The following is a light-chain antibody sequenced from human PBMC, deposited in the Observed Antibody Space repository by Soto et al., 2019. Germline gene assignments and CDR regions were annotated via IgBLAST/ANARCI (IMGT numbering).Light chain of an antibody. CDR2: GAS. V-gene: IGKV3-15*01. Sequence: EIVMTQSPATMSVSPGERATLSCRATQSVSGNLAWYQQKPGQAPRLLIYGASTRATAIPARFSGSGSGTEFTLTISSLQSEDFAVYYCQQYNNWPPITFDQGTRLEIK. J-gene: IGKJ5*01. CDR1: QSVSGN. CDR3: QQYNNWPPIT.